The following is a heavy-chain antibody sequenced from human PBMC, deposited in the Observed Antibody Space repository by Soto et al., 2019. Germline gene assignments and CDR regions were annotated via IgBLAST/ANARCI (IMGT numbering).Heavy chain of an antibody. CDR2: ISNDGSNK. CDR1: GFSFTSYA. J-gene: IGHJ4*02. Sequence: QVQLVESGGGVAQPGRSLRLSCAASGFSFTSYAMHWVRQAPGKGLEWVALISNDGSNKHFADSVKGRFTISRDTSKNTLFLQLNSLTADDTAVYYCARGMGYGSGRYTIGYWGQGTLVTVSS. D-gene: IGHD3-10*01. CDR3: ARGMGYGSGRYTIGY. V-gene: IGHV3-30-3*01.